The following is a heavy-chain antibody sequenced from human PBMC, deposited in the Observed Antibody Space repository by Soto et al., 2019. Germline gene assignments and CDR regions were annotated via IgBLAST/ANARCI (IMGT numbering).Heavy chain of an antibody. CDR3: VHKGGGDRILDY. D-gene: IGHD3-16*01. V-gene: IGHV2-5*02. Sequence: QITLKESGPALVKPTQTLTLTCTFSGFSLSTSGVGVGWIRQPPGEALEWLALIYWDDYKHFSPALASRLPIPKDTSKTQVVLTMTNLDPVDTATYSWVHKGGGDRILDYWGQGTLVTVSS. CDR2: IYWDDYK. J-gene: IGHJ4*02. CDR1: GFSLSTSGVG.